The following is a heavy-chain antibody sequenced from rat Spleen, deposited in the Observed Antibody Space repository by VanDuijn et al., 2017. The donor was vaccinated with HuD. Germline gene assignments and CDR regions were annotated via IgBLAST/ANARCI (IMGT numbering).Heavy chain of an antibody. Sequence: EVQLVESGGGLVQPGRSLKLSCAASGFTFSSFAMAWVRQAPKKGLEWVATITSGGSNTYYPDSVKGRFTISRDNAKSTLYLQMDSLRSEDTATYYCASGLPGAYWGQGTLVTVSS. D-gene: IGHD1-4*01. CDR1: GFTFSSFA. CDR3: ASGLPGAY. J-gene: IGHJ3*01. CDR2: ITSGGSNT. V-gene: IGHV5-25*01.